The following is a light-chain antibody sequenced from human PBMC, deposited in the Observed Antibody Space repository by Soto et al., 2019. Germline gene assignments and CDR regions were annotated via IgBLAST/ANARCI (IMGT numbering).Light chain of an antibody. CDR3: QQYADWPRT. Sequence: EFVLTQSPGTLSLSPGERATLSCRASQSVSSNLAWYQQKPGQAPRLLIYGASTRATGIPARFSGSGSGTEFTLTISSLQSGDFAVYYCQQYADWPRTFGQGTKVDI. J-gene: IGKJ1*01. CDR1: QSVSSN. CDR2: GAS. V-gene: IGKV3-15*01.